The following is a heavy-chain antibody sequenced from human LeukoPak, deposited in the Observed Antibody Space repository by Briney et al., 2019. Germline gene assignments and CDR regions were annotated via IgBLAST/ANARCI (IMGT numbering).Heavy chain of an antibody. CDR3: ARVVRDGSGYNYYFDY. CDR2: IYYTGST. V-gene: IGHV4-39*01. CDR1: GGSISRIIYY. Sequence: SETLSLTCIVSGGSISRIIYYWGWIRQPPGKGLEWIGSIYYTGSTYYTPSLRSRVTISVDTSKNQFSLKLSAVTAADTAVYYCARVVRDGSGYNYYFDYWGQGTLVTVSS. J-gene: IGHJ4*02. D-gene: IGHD3-22*01.